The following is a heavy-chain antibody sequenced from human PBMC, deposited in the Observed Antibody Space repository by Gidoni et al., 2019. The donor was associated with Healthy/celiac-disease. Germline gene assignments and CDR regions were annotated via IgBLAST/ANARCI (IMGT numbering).Heavy chain of an antibody. V-gene: IGHV3-30*02. CDR1: GFTFSSYG. Sequence: QVQLVESGGGVVQPGGSLRLSCAASGFTFSSYGMHWVRQAPGKGLEWVAFIRYDGSNKYYADSVKGRFTISRDNSKNTLYLQMNSLRAEDTAVYYCAKGASIAVAGGGYFDYWGQGTLVTVSS. CDR3: AKGASIAVAGGGYFDY. D-gene: IGHD6-19*01. J-gene: IGHJ4*02. CDR2: IRYDGSNK.